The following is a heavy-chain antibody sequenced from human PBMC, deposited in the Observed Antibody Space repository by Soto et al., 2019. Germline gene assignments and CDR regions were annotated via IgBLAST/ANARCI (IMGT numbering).Heavy chain of an antibody. CDR1: GYTFTSYA. Sequence: ASVKVSCKASGYTFTSYAMHWVRQAPGQRLEWMGWINAGNGNTKYSQKFQGRVTITRDTSASTAYMELSSLRSEDTAVYYCARESRKQKLVPNWFDPWGQGSLVTVSS. CDR3: ARESRKQKLVPNWFDP. CDR2: INAGNGNT. J-gene: IGHJ5*02. V-gene: IGHV1-3*01. D-gene: IGHD6-13*01.